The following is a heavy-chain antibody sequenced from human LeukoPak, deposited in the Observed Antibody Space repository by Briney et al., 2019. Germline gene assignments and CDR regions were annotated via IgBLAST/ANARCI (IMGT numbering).Heavy chain of an antibody. CDR1: GGSFSGYY. Sequence: SETLSLTCAVYGGSFSGYYWSWIRQPPGKGLEWIGEINHSGSTNYNPSLKSRVTISVDTSKNQFSLKLSSVTAADTAVYYCARLMITFGGVIGYFQHWGQGTLVTVSS. CDR2: INHSGST. V-gene: IGHV4-34*01. D-gene: IGHD3-16*01. J-gene: IGHJ1*01. CDR3: ARLMITFGGVIGYFQH.